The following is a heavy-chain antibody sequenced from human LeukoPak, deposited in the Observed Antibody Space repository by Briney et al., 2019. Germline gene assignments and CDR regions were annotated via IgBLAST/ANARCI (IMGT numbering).Heavy chain of an antibody. CDR1: GGSFSSCY. J-gene: IGHJ3*02. CDR3: ARDLPDGEDAFDI. D-gene: IGHD3-10*01. V-gene: IGHV4-59*01. Sequence: SETLPLTCAVYGGSFSSCYWSWIRQPPRKGLDWNWYIYYSWSTNSNPSLNSRATISVDTSKHQFSLKLRSVTAADTAVYYCARDLPDGEDAFDIWGQGTMVTVSS. CDR2: IYYSWST.